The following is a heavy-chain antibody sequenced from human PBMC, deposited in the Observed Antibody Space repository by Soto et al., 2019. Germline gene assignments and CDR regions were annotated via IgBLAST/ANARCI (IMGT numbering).Heavy chain of an antibody. D-gene: IGHD4-17*01. J-gene: IGHJ4*02. Sequence: QLHLQESGPGLVKASETLSLTCTVSGGSMRSTNYYWGWIRQPPGKGLEWIGNVFFNGITFYKPSLESRVSISVDTSKRQCSLRLNSVTAADTAVYYCVRQVGDYYFDQWGQGTLVTVS. CDR2: VFFNGIT. V-gene: IGHV4-39*01. CDR1: GGSMRSTNYY. CDR3: VRQVGDYYFDQ.